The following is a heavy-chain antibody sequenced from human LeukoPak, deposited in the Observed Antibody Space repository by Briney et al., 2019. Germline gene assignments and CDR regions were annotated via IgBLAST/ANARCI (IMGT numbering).Heavy chain of an antibody. Sequence: PSETLSLTCTVSGYSLSSGYYWGWIRQPPGKGLEWIGSIYHSGSTYYNPSLKSRVTISGDTSKSQSSLKLSSVTAADTAVYYCARVVTGHYYYMDVWGKGTTVTVSS. CDR2: IYHSGST. D-gene: IGHD7-27*01. V-gene: IGHV4-38-2*02. J-gene: IGHJ6*03. CDR3: ARVVTGHYYYMDV. CDR1: GYSLSSGYY.